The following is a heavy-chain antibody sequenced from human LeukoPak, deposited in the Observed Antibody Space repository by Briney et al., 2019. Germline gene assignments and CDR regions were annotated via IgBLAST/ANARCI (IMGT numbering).Heavy chain of an antibody. J-gene: IGHJ3*02. CDR1: GFTFSDYA. D-gene: IGHD2-15*01. CDR3: ARDSASVGHNDAFDI. V-gene: IGHV3-48*04. Sequence: AGGSLRLSCAASGFTFSDYAMNWVRRAPGKGLEWVSYISSSSASSPTIYYVDSVKGRFTISRDNAKDSLYLQMHRLRVEDTAVYYCARDSASVGHNDAFDIWGQGTMVTVSS. CDR2: ISSSSASSPTI.